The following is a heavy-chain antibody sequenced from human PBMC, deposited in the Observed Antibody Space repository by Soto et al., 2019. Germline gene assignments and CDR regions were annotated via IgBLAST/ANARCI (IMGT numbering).Heavy chain of an antibody. J-gene: IGHJ6*02. V-gene: IGHV4-59*01. CDR1: GGSISSYY. CDR2: IYYSGST. CDR3: ARDKERQQLVDTMDYYGMDV. D-gene: IGHD6-13*01. Sequence: SETLSLTCTVSGGSISSYYWSWIRQPPGKGLEWIGYIYYSGSTNYNPSLKSRVTISVDTSKNQFSLKLSSVTAADTAVYYCARDKERQQLVDTMDYYGMDVWGQGTTVTVSS.